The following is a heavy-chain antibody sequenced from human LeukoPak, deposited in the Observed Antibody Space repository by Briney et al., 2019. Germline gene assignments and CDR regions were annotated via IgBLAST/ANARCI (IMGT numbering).Heavy chain of an antibody. V-gene: IGHV3-7*04. Sequence: GGSLRLSCAASGFTFSSYEMNWVRQAPGKGLEWVANIKEDGSDIYYVDSVKGRFTISRDNAKNLLYLQMNSLRAEDTAVYYCARDQWRLFDYWGQGTLVTASS. CDR3: ARDQWRLFDY. D-gene: IGHD2-21*02. CDR2: IKEDGSDI. J-gene: IGHJ4*02. CDR1: GFTFSSYE.